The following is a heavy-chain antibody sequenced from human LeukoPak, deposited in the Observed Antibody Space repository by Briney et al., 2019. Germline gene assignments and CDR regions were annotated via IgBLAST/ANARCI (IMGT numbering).Heavy chain of an antibody. Sequence: SETLSLTCAVYGGSFSDYYWSWIRQPPGKGLEWIGEINHSGSTNYNPSLKSRVTISVDTSKNQFSLKLSSVTAADTAVYYCASSQTGTPFDYWGQGTLVTVSS. CDR2: INHSGST. D-gene: IGHD1-7*01. V-gene: IGHV4-34*01. J-gene: IGHJ4*02. CDR3: ASSQTGTPFDY. CDR1: GGSFSDYY.